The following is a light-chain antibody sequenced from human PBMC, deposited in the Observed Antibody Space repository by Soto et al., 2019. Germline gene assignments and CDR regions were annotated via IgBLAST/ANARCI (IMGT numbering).Light chain of an antibody. V-gene: IGLV2-14*01. CDR3: SSYTSSSTPYV. CDR1: SSDGGGYNY. Sequence: QSVLTQPASVSGSPGQSITISCTGTSSDGGGYNYVSWDQQHPGKAPKLMIYDVTNRPSGVSDRFSGSKSGNTASLTISGLQAEDEADYYCSSYTSSSTPYVFATGTKVTVL. J-gene: IGLJ1*01. CDR2: DVT.